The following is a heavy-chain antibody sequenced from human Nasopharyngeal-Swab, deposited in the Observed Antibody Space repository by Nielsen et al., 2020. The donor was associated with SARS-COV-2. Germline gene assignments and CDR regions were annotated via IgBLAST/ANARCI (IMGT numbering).Heavy chain of an antibody. V-gene: IGHV1-24*01. Sequence: ASVKVSCKVSGYTLTELSMHWVRQAPGKGLEWMGGFDPEDGETIYAQKFQGRVTMTEDTSTDTAYMELSSLRSEDTAVYYCATTSALTMAVGGEGAFDIWGQGTMVTVSS. CDR2: FDPEDGET. J-gene: IGHJ3*02. CDR3: ATTSALTMAVGGEGAFDI. CDR1: GYTLTELS. D-gene: IGHD6-19*01.